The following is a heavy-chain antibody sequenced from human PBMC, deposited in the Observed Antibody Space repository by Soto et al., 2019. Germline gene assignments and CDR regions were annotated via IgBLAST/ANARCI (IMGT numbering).Heavy chain of an antibody. CDR3: ARLISAAAMDG. Sequence: PSETLSLTCTVSGGSISSGGYYWSWIRQHPGKGLEWIGYIYYSGSTYYNPSLKSRVTISVDTPQNQFSLKLSSVTAADSALYYGARLISAAAMDGWGQGTTVTFSS. D-gene: IGHD6-13*01. J-gene: IGHJ6*02. CDR2: IYYSGST. CDR1: GGSISSGGYY. V-gene: IGHV4-31*03.